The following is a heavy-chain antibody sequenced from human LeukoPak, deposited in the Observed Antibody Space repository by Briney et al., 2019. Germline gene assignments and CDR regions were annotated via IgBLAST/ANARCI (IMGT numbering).Heavy chain of an antibody. Sequence: GGSLRLSCAASGFTFSSYWMHWVRQAPGKGLVWVSRINSDGSSTSYADSVKGRFTISRDNAKNTLYLQMSSLRDGDTAVYYCVRRFDQWGQGALVTVSS. CDR1: GFTFSSYW. CDR3: VRRFDQ. J-gene: IGHJ4*02. V-gene: IGHV3-74*01. CDR2: INSDGSST.